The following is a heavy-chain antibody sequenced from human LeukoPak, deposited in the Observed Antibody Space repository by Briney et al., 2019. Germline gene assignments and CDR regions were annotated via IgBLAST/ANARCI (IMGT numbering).Heavy chain of an antibody. J-gene: IGHJ4*02. Sequence: SVKVSCKASGGTFSSYAISWVRQAPGQGLEWMGGIIPIFGTANYAQKFQGRVTIPTDEYKSTAYMELGRLRSEDTAGYWCACKYDSSGNYEDYSGQGTLVTVSS. V-gene: IGHV1-69*05. CDR2: IIPIFGTA. CDR1: GGTFSSYA. D-gene: IGHD3-22*01. CDR3: ACKYDSSGNYEDY.